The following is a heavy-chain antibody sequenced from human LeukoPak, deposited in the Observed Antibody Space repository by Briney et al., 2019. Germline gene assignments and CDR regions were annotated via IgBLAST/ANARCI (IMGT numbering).Heavy chain of an antibody. CDR2: ITAYNGNR. Sequence: ASVKVSCKPSGYTFSNYGISWVRQAPGQGLEWMGWITAYNGNRLYAQRFQGRITLTTDTSTGTSYMELRSLEYDDTAIYYCARDNDEVVDHWGQGTLVTVSS. D-gene: IGHD1-1*01. J-gene: IGHJ4*01. CDR3: ARDNDEVVDH. V-gene: IGHV1-18*01. CDR1: GYTFSNYG.